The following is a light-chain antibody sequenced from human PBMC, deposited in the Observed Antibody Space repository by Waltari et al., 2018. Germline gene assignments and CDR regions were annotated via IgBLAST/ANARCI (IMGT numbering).Light chain of an antibody. V-gene: IGKV1-39*01. CDR3: QQSYSTPPYT. Sequence: DIQMTQSPSSLSASVVDRVTITCLASQSISSYLNWYQQKPGKAPKLLIYAASSLQSGVPSRFSGSGSGTDFTLTISSLQPEDFATYYCQQSYSTPPYTFGQGTKLEIK. CDR1: QSISSY. CDR2: AAS. J-gene: IGKJ2*01.